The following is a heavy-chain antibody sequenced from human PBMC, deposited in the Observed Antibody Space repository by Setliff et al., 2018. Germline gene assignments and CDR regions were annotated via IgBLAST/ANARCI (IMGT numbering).Heavy chain of an antibody. CDR3: ARHRGYSSPSLEYYYYGLNV. Sequence: SETLSLTCTVSGNSISSGYYWGWVRQPPGKGLEWLGTLSDSGSTYYNPSFKGRVTISEHSSQTQFFLELSSVTAADTAVYYCARHRGYSSPSLEYYYYGLNVWGQGTTVTVSS. J-gene: IGHJ6*02. D-gene: IGHD3-22*01. V-gene: IGHV4-38-2*02. CDR2: LSDSGST. CDR1: GNSISSGYY.